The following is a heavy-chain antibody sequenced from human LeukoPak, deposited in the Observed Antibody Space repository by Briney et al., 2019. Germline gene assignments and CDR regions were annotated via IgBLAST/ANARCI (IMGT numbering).Heavy chain of an antibody. J-gene: IGHJ4*02. D-gene: IGHD3-3*01. Sequence: PGGSLRLSCAASGFTFSSYSVNWVRQAPGKGLEWVSYFTISSSTIYYADSVTGGSTISRDNAKNSLYLQMNSLRAEDTAVYYCARDRDFWSGYYSGDYFDYWGQGPLVTVSS. CDR2: FTISSSTI. CDR3: ARDRDFWSGYYSGDYFDY. CDR1: GFTFSSYS. V-gene: IGHV3-48*04.